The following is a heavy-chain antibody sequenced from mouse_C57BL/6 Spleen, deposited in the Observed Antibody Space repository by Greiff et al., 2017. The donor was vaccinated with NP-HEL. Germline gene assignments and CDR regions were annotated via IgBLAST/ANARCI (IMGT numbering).Heavy chain of an antibody. J-gene: IGHJ1*03. Sequence: VQLVESGPELVKPGASVKISCKASGYSFTSYYIHWVKQRPGQGLEWIGWIYPGSGNTKYNEKFKGKATLTADTSSSTAYMQLSSLTSEDSAVYYCGLSSEGWYFDVWGTGTTVTVSS. V-gene: IGHV1-66*01. CDR3: GLSSEGWYFDV. CDR2: IYPGSGNT. D-gene: IGHD1-1*01. CDR1: GYSFTSYY.